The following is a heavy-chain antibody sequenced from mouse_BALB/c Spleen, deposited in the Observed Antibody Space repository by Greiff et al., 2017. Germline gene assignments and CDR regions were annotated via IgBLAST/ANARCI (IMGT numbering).Heavy chain of an antibody. CDR2: ISSGGSYT. V-gene: IGHV5-6*01. CDR1: GFTFSSYG. Sequence: EVQGVESGGDLVKPGGSLKLSCAASGFTFSSYGMSWVRQTPDKTLEWVATISSGGSYTYYPDSVKGRFTISRDNAKNTLYLQMSSLKSEDTAMYYCARRSREYYFDYWGQGTTLTVSS. D-gene: IGHD1-3*01. J-gene: IGHJ2*01. CDR3: ARRSREYYFDY.